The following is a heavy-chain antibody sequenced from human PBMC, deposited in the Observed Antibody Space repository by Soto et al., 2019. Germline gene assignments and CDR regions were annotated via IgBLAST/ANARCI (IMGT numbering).Heavy chain of an antibody. D-gene: IGHD6-13*01. CDR1: GGSISSGDYY. V-gene: IGHV4-30-4*01. CDR3: ARWQTPVLSRCSSSWCDY. Sequence: LSLTCTVSGGSISSGDYYWSWIRQPPGKVLEWIGYIYYSGSTYYNPSLKSRVTISVDTFKNQFSLKLSSVTAADTAVYYCARWQTPVLSRCSSSWCDYWGQGTLVTVSS. CDR2: IYYSGST. J-gene: IGHJ4*02.